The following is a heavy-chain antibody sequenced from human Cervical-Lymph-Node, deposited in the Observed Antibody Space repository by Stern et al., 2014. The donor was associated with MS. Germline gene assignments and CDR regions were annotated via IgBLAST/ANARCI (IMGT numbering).Heavy chain of an antibody. CDR2: ISSSSSLL. J-gene: IGHJ6*02. V-gene: IGHV3-21*01. Sequence: VQLVESGGGLVKPGGSLRLSCAASGFTFSSYSMNWVRQAPGKGLEWVSSISSSSSLLYYADSVKGRFTISRDNAKNSLYLQMNSLRAEDTAVYYCARDKDSGSYYLGEYYYYYGMDVWGQGTTVTVSS. D-gene: IGHD1-26*01. CDR1: GFTFSSYS. CDR3: ARDKDSGSYYLGEYYYYYGMDV.